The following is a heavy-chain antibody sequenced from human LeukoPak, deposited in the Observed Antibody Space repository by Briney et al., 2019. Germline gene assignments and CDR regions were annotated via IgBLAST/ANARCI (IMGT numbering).Heavy chain of an antibody. CDR1: GYSFTSYW. V-gene: IGHV5-10-1*01. CDR2: IDPSDSYT. Sequence: GESLQISCQGSGYSFTSYWISWVRQMPGKGLEWMGRIDPSDSYTNYSPSFQGHVTISADKSISTAYLQWSSLKASDTAMYHCAKLMPGGEENDYWGQGTLVTVSS. J-gene: IGHJ4*02. D-gene: IGHD3-10*01. CDR3: AKLMPGGEENDY.